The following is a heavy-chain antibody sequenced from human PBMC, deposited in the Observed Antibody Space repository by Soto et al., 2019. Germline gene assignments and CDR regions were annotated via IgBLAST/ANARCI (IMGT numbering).Heavy chain of an antibody. D-gene: IGHD2-2*01. CDR3: ASPVVPAARSEH. V-gene: IGHV3-21*01. CDR2: ISSSSSYI. Sequence: GGSLRLSCAASGFTFSSYSMNWVRQAPGKGLEWVSSISSSSSYIYYADSVKGRFTISRDNAKNSLYRQMNSLRAEDTAVYYCASPVVPAARSEHWGQGTLVTVPS. CDR1: GFTFSSYS. J-gene: IGHJ4*02.